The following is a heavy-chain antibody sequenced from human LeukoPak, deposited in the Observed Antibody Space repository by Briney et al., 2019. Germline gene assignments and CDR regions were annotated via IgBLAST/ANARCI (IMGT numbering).Heavy chain of an antibody. Sequence: GGSLRLSCAASGFTFSSYAMHWVRQAPGKGLEWVAVIRYDGSNKYYADSVKGRFTISRDNSKNTLYLQMNSLRAEDTAVYYCAKGSGSYYRYYYMDVWGKGTTVTISS. J-gene: IGHJ6*03. CDR2: IRYDGSNK. V-gene: IGHV3-30*02. D-gene: IGHD3-10*01. CDR1: GFTFSSYA. CDR3: AKGSGSYYRYYYMDV.